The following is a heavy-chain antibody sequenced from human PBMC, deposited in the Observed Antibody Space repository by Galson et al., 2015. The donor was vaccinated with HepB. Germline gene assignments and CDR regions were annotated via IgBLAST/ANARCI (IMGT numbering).Heavy chain of an antibody. V-gene: IGHV3-33*01. CDR2: IWSDGTEE. CDR3: ARDRQLNYYPFRLDV. J-gene: IGHJ6*02. CDR1: GFTFSTFG. Sequence: SLRLSCAASGFTFSTFGMHWVRQAPGKGLEWVASIWSDGTEEFYGDFVKGRFTISRDNSKNALYLQMNSLRAEDTAVYFCARDRQLNYYPFRLDVRGQGTAVTVSS. D-gene: IGHD3-22*01.